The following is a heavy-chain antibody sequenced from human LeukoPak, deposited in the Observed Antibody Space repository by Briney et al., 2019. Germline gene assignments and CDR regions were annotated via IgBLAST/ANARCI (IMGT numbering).Heavy chain of an antibody. Sequence: ASVKVSCKASGYTFTSYYMHWVRQAPGQGLEWMGIINPSGGSTSYAQKFQGRVTMTRDTSTSTVYMELSSLRSEDTAVYCCARDADTVVVVAATRYYFDYWGQGTLVTVSS. J-gene: IGHJ4*02. CDR2: INPSGGST. CDR1: GYTFTSYY. CDR3: ARDADTVVVVAATRYYFDY. V-gene: IGHV1-46*01. D-gene: IGHD2-15*01.